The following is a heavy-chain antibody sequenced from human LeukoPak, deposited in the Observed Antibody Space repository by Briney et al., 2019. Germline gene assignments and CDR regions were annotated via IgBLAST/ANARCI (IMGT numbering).Heavy chain of an antibody. CDR2: ISGNGGSG. V-gene: IGHV3-9*01. D-gene: IGHD3-10*01. CDR1: GFTFHDYS. CDR3: TKDMGLYDSVTYPAISGLNN. Sequence: GGSLRLSCAASGFTFHDYSMHWVRQAPGKGLEWVSGISGNGGSGAYADSVKGRFTISRDNAKNSLYLQMTSLTAEDTAWYYCTKDMGLYDSVTYPAISGLNNWGQGTLVSVS. J-gene: IGHJ4*02.